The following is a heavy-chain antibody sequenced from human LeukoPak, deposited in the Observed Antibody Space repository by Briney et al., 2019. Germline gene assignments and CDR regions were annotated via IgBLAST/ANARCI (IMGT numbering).Heavy chain of an antibody. J-gene: IGHJ2*01. CDR2: VSGSGGNT. V-gene: IGHV3-23*01. CDR3: AKTLRESSGREYFDL. Sequence: GGSLRLSCAASAFTFSSYAMSWVRQAPGKGREWVSAVSGSGGNTYYADSVKGRFTISRDNSKNTLYLQMNSLRAEDTAEYYCAKTLRESSGREYFDLWGRGTLVTVSS. D-gene: IGHD6-19*01. CDR1: AFTFSSYA.